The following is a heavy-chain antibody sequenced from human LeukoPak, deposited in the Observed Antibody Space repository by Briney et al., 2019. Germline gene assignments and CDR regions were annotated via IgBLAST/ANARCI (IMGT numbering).Heavy chain of an antibody. Sequence: GGSLRLSSAASGFTFSSYWMNWVRQAPGKGLVWVSRIASDGSSTTYADSVKGRFSISRDNAKNTLYLQMNSLRVEDTAVYYCARGRPHGNDYWGQGPLVTVSS. CDR1: GFTFSSYW. V-gene: IGHV3-74*01. CDR2: IASDGSST. D-gene: IGHD4-23*01. J-gene: IGHJ4*02. CDR3: ARGRPHGNDY.